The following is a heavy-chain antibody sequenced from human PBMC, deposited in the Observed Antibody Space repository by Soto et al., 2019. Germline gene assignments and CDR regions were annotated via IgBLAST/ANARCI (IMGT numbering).Heavy chain of an antibody. V-gene: IGHV1-2*04. Sequence: QVQLVQSGAEVKKPGASVKVSCKASGYTFTGYYMHWVRQAPGQGLEWMGWINPNSGGTNYAQKVQGWVTMTRDTSISTAYMELSRLRSDDTAVYYCATQKIGSSGYTPHYYYGMDVWGQGTTVTVSS. D-gene: IGHD6-19*01. CDR2: INPNSGGT. CDR1: GYTFTGYY. J-gene: IGHJ6*02. CDR3: ATQKIGSSGYTPHYYYGMDV.